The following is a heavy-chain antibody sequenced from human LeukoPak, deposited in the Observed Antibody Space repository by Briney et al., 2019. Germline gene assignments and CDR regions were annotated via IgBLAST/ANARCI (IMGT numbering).Heavy chain of an antibody. J-gene: IGHJ6*02. D-gene: IGHD3-10*01. V-gene: IGHV4-4*07. CDR1: GGSFSGYF. CDR2: IYTSGST. Sequence: SETLSLTCNVSGGSFSGYFWSWIRQPAGKGLEWIGRIYTSGSTNYNPSPKSRVIMSVDTSKNQFSLNLSSVTAADTAVYYCARVGGMVRGANIDLMDVWGQGTTVTVSS. CDR3: ARVGGMVRGANIDLMDV.